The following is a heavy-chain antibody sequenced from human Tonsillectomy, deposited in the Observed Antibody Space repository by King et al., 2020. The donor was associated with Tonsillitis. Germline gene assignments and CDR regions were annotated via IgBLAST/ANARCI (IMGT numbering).Heavy chain of an antibody. D-gene: IGHD5-12*01. CDR3: AREDNVDNLSDAFDM. V-gene: IGHV3-23*04. Sequence: VQLVESGGGLVQPGGSLRLSCAASGFTFRNYAMSWVRQAPGKGLEWVSAISGSGGSTNYADSVKGRFTMSRDNSKNTLYLQMHSPRADDTAIYFCAREDNVDNLSDAFDMWGQGTMVTVSS. J-gene: IGHJ3*02. CDR2: ISGSGGST. CDR1: GFTFRNYA.